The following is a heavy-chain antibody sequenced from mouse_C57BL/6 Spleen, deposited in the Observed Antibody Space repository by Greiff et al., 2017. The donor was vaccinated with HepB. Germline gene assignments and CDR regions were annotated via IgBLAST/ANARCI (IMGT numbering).Heavy chain of an antibody. CDR3: ARSGSGYRFAY. D-gene: IGHD2-2*01. Sequence: VQLQQSGPELVKPGASVKISCKASGYAFSSFWMNWVKQRPGKGLGWIGRIYPGDGDTNYNGKFKGKATLTADKSSSTAYMQLSSLTSEDSAVYFCARSGSGYRFAYWGQGTLVTVSA. CDR2: IYPGDGDT. V-gene: IGHV1-82*01. CDR1: GYAFSSFW. J-gene: IGHJ3*01.